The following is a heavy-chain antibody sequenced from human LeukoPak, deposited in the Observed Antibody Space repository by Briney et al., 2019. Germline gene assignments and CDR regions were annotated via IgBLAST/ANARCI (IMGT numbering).Heavy chain of an antibody. CDR1: GFTFSDYY. J-gene: IGHJ4*02. V-gene: IGHV3-11*01. D-gene: IGHD3-22*01. CDR3: AREDYYDSSGYCGY. Sequence: GGSLTLSCAASGFTFSDYYMSWIRQAPGKGLEWVSYISRSGSTIYYAYSVKGRFTISRTNDKNSLYLQMNSLRAENTAEYYCAREDYYDSSGYCGYWGQGTLVTVSS. CDR2: ISRSGSTI.